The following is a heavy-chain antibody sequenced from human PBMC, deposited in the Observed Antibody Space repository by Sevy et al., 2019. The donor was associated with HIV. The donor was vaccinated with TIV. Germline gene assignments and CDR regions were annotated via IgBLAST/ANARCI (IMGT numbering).Heavy chain of an antibody. V-gene: IGHV4-38-2*01. CDR3: ARVGYSSSWLLFDY. CDR2: IYHSGST. CDR1: GYSISSGYY. Sequence: SDTLSLTCAVSGYSISSGYYWGWIRQPPGKGLEWIGSIYHSGSTYYNPSLKSRVTISVDTSKNQFSLKLSSVTAADTAVYYCARVGYSSSWLLFDYWGQGTLVTVSS. D-gene: IGHD6-13*01. J-gene: IGHJ4*02.